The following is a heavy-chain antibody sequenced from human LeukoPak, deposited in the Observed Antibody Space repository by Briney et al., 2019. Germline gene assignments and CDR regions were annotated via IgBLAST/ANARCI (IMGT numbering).Heavy chain of an antibody. D-gene: IGHD2-15*01. CDR1: GFTFSSYG. CDR2: ISGSGGST. CDR3: AKVTGDIVVVVAATRGLYYFDY. Sequence: WGSLRLSCAASGFTFSSYGMSWVRQAPGKGLEWVSAISGSGGSTYYADSVKGRFTTSRDNSKNTLYLQINSLRAEDTAVYYCAKVTGDIVVVVAATRGLYYFDYWGQGTLVTVSS. V-gene: IGHV3-23*01. J-gene: IGHJ4*02.